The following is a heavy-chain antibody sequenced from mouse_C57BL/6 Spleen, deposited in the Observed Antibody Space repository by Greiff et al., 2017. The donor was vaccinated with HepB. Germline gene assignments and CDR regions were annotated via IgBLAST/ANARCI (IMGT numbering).Heavy chain of an antibody. CDR1: GYTFTSYW. D-gene: IGHD1-1*01. Sequence: QVQLQQPGAELVRPGSSVKLSCKASGYTFTSYWMAWVKQRPGQGLEWIGNIYPSDSETHYNQKFKDKATLTVDKSSSTTYMQLGSLTSEDSAVYYCARGNYGSSPHYWGQGTTLTVSS. V-gene: IGHV1-61*01. J-gene: IGHJ2*01. CDR3: ARGNYGSSPHY. CDR2: IYPSDSET.